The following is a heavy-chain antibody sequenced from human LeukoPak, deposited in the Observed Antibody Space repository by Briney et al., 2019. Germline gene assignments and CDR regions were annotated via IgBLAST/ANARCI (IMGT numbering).Heavy chain of an antibody. Sequence: GGSLRLSCAASGFTFSDYYMSWIRQAPGKGLEWVSYISSSGSTIYYADSVKGRFTISRDNAKNSLYLQMNSVRAEDKAVYYCARRAGLDFIQSITIFGVVTPYYYMDVWGKGTTVTVSS. J-gene: IGHJ6*03. V-gene: IGHV3-11*04. CDR2: ISSSGSTI. CDR1: GFTFSDYY. CDR3: ARRAGLDFIQSITIFGVVTPYYYMDV. D-gene: IGHD3-3*01.